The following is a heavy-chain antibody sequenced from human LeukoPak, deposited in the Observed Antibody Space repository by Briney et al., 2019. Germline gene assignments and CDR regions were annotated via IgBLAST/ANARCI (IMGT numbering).Heavy chain of an antibody. CDR1: GDSVSSNSAA. D-gene: IGHD6-19*01. Sequence: SQTFSLTCGISGDSVSSNSAAWNWIRQSPSRGLEWLGRTYYRSKWFINYAPSVKSRIIIIPDTPKNQVSLQLNSVTPEDTAVYYCTRSDCSSGRCPGFDNWGQGTLVTVSS. CDR2: TYYRSKWFI. J-gene: IGHJ4*02. V-gene: IGHV6-1*01. CDR3: TRSDCSSGRCPGFDN.